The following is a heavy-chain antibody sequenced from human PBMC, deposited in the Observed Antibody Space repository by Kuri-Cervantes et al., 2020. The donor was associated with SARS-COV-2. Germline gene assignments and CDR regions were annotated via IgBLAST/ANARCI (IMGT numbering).Heavy chain of an antibody. CDR1: GFTFSSYS. CDR3: ARCPSSSWYSDAFDI. Sequence: GGSLRLSCAAYGFTFSSYSMNWVRQAPGKGLEWVSYISSSSSTIYYADSVKGRFTISRDNAKNSLYLQMNSLRAEDTAVYYCARCPSSSWYSDAFDIWGQWTMVTVSS. CDR2: ISSSSSTI. D-gene: IGHD6-13*01. V-gene: IGHV3-48*01. J-gene: IGHJ3*02.